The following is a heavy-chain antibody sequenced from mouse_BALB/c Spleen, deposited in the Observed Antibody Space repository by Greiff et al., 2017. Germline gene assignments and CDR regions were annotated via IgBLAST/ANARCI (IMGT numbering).Heavy chain of an antibody. V-gene: IGHV5-4*02. Sequence: EVQRVESGGGLVKPGGSLKLSCAASGFTFSDYYMYWVRQTPEKRLEWVATISDGGSYTYYPDSVTGRFTISRDNAKNNLYLQMSSLKSEDTAMYYCARGGLLWSPYAMGYWGQGTSVTVSS. CDR3: ARGGLLWSPYAMGY. J-gene: IGHJ4*01. CDR1: GFTFSDYY. CDR2: ISDGGSYT. D-gene: IGHD2-1*01.